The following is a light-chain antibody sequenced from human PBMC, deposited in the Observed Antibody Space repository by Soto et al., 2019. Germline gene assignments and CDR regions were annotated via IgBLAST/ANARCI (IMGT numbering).Light chain of an antibody. CDR1: SSDVGGYNY. Sequence: QSVLTQPASVSGSPGQSITISCTGTSSDVGGYNYVSWYQQHPGKAPKLMIYDVSNRPSGVSNRFSGSKSGNTASLTISGLQVEDEADYYCSSYTSSSLDFYVFGTGTKVTVL. V-gene: IGLV2-14*01. J-gene: IGLJ1*01. CDR3: SSYTSSSLDFYV. CDR2: DVS.